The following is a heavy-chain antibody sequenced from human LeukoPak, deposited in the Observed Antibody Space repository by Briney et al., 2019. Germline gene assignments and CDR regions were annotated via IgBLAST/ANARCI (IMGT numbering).Heavy chain of an antibody. CDR2: IYSDNT. V-gene: IGHV3-53*01. Sequence: GGSLRLSCTVSGFTVSSNSMSWVRQAPGKGLEWVSFIYSDNTHYSDSVKGRFTISRDNSKNTLYLQMNSLRAEDTAVYYCARGNRKLELRAPFDYWGQGTLVTVSS. CDR1: GFTVSSNS. CDR3: ARGNRKLELRAPFDY. J-gene: IGHJ4*02. D-gene: IGHD1-7*01.